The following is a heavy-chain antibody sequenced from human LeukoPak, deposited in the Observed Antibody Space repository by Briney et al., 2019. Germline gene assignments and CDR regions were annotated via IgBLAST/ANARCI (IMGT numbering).Heavy chain of an antibody. D-gene: IGHD3-16*01. CDR1: GFTFSAYW. V-gene: IGHV3-74*01. J-gene: IGHJ2*01. CDR2: INTDGITT. CDR3: ARDNWAPRGYFDL. Sequence: PGGSLRLSCAASGFTFSAYWMHWVRQAPGKGLMWVPRINTDGITTRYADSVKGRFTISRDNAENTLYLQMNSLSVEDTAVYYCARDNWAPRGYFDLWGRGTLVTVSS.